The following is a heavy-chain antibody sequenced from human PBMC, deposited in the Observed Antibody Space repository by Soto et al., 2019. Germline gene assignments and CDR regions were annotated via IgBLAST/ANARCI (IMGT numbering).Heavy chain of an antibody. Sequence: PGGSLRLSCAAPGFTFSNAWMSWVRQAPGKGLEWVGRIKSKTDGGTTDYAAPVKGRFTISRDDSKNTLYLQMNSLKTEDTAVYYCTTGIIGPFWSGYYTWYPIFNYYMDVWGKGTTVTVSS. J-gene: IGHJ6*03. CDR3: TTGIIGPFWSGYYTWYPIFNYYMDV. V-gene: IGHV3-15*01. D-gene: IGHD3-3*01. CDR1: GFTFSNAW. CDR2: IKSKTDGGTT.